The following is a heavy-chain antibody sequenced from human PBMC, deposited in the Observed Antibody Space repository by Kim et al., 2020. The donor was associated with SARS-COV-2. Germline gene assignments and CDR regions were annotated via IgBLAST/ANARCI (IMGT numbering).Heavy chain of an antibody. CDR2: INPNSGGT. Sequence: ASVKVSCKASGYTFTGYYMHWVRQAPGQGLEWMGWINPNSGGTNYAQKFQGRVTMTRDTSISTAYMELSRLRSDDTAVYYCARALSPVGAFDIWGQGTMVTVSS. J-gene: IGHJ3*02. CDR1: GYTFTGYY. D-gene: IGHD2-2*01. V-gene: IGHV1-2*02. CDR3: ARALSPVGAFDI.